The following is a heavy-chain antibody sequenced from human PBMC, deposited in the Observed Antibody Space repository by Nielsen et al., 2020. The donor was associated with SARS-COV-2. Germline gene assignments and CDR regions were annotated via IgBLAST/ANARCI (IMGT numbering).Heavy chain of an antibody. CDR2: MNPNSGNT. J-gene: IGHJ4*02. Sequence: ASVKVSCKASGYTFPDYAINWVRQAPGQGLEWMGWMNPNSGNTGYAQKFQGRVTMTRNTSISTAYMELSSLRSEDTAVYYCARDSSGTYRRVDYWGQGTLVTVSS. V-gene: IGHV1-8*01. D-gene: IGHD3-22*01. CDR1: GYTFPDYA. CDR3: ARDSSGTYRRVDY.